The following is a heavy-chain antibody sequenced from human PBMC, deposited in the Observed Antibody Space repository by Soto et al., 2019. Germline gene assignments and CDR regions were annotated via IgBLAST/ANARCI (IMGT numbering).Heavy chain of an antibody. D-gene: IGHD3-3*01. J-gene: IGHJ6*03. CDR1: GGSFSGYY. V-gene: IGHV4-34*01. CDR2: IHHSGGT. CDR3: ARGGAGDFWSGYYTYYYMDV. Sequence: QVLLQQWGAGLLKSSETLSLTCAVYGGSFSGYYWTGIRQPPGKGLEWIGEIHHSGGTNYNPALKSRVTISVDASKRQFSLKQSSVTAADTAVYYCARGGAGDFWSGYYTYYYMDVWGKGTTVPVSS.